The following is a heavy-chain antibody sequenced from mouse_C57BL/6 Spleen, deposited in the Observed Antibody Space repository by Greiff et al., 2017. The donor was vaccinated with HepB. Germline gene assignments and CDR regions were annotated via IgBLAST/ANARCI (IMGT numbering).Heavy chain of an antibody. V-gene: IGHV5-9-1*02. Sequence: EVKLVESGAGLVKPGGSLKLSCAASGFTFSSYAMSWVRQTPEKRLEWVAYISSGGDYSYYADTVKGRFTISRDNARNTLYLQMSSLKSEDTAMYYCTRDHGYDGMDYWGQGTSVTVSS. D-gene: IGHD2-2*01. CDR1: GFTFSSYA. J-gene: IGHJ4*01. CDR2: ISSGGDYS. CDR3: TRDHGYDGMDY.